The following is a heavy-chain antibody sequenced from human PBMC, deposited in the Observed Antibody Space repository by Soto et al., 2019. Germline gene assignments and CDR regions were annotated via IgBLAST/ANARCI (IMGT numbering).Heavy chain of an antibody. V-gene: IGHV4-39*01. J-gene: IGHJ4*02. CDR3: GRRLGLNIAAYY. CDR2: FFIGGNT. CDR1: GGSITGASVSSYY. D-gene: IGHD3-10*01. Sequence: LSLTCTVSGGSITGASVSSYYWGWMRQPPGKGLEWIASFFIGGNTYYNPSLKSRVTTSLDTSKNQFSLRLSSVTAADTAVYFCGRRLGLNIAAYYWGQGILVTVSS.